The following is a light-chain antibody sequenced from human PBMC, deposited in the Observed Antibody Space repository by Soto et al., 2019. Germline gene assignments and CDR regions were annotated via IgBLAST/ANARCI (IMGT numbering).Light chain of an antibody. V-gene: IGKV1-5*01. J-gene: IGKJ1*01. CDR1: QSISRW. CDR3: QQSYNVRSWT. Sequence: DIQMTQSPSTLSASVGDRVTITCRASQSISRWLAWYQQKPGKAPKLLIYDASTLESGVPSRFSGSGSGTEFTLTISSLQPEDFATYYCQQSYNVRSWTFGQGTKVDIK. CDR2: DAS.